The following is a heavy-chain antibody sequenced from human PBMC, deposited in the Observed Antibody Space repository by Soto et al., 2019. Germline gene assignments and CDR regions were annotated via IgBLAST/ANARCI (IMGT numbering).Heavy chain of an antibody. CDR2: IIPIFGTA. CDR3: ARAQYSSGCYGYYYYGMDV. Sequence: QVQLVQSGAEVKKPGSSVKVSCKASGGIFSSYAISWVRQAPGQGLEWMGGIIPIFGTANYAQKFQGRVTITADKSTSTAYMELSSLRSEDTAVYYCARAQYSSGCYGYYYYGMDVWGQGTTVTVSS. D-gene: IGHD6-19*01. J-gene: IGHJ6*02. CDR1: GGIFSSYA. V-gene: IGHV1-69*06.